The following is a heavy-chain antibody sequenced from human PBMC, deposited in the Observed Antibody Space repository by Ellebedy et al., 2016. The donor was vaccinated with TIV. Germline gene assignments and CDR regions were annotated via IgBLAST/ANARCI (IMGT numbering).Heavy chain of an antibody. CDR3: AKDTYYDFWSGHYNFDY. J-gene: IGHJ4*02. CDR1: GLTFSHYG. V-gene: IGHV3-23*01. D-gene: IGHD3-3*01. CDR2: SSGRSTNT. Sequence: GGSLRLSXAVSGLTFSHYGMNWVRQAPGKGLEWVSGSSGRSTNTYYADSVKGRFTISRDNSKNTMYLQMNSLRAEDTAVYYCAKDTYYDFWSGHYNFDYWGQGALVTVSS.